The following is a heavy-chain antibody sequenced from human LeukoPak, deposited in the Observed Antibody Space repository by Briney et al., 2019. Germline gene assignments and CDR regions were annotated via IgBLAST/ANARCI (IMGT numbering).Heavy chain of an antibody. CDR1: GFTFSNHA. J-gene: IGHJ3*02. V-gene: IGHV3-30*04. CDR3: ARVDDLDAFDI. Sequence: GGSLRLSCVTSGFTFSNHAMHWVRQGPGKGLEWVAVISDDGTSKFYADSVKGRITIFRDNSKNTLFLQINSLRPEDTAMYYCARVDDLDAFDIWGQGTLVTVSS. CDR2: ISDDGTSK. D-gene: IGHD2-2*03.